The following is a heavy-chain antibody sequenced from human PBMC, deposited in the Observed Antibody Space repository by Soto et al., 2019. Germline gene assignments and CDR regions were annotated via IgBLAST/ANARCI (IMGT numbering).Heavy chain of an antibody. CDR1: GFTFSSYA. Sequence: GSLRLSCAASGFTFSSYAMSWVRQAPGKGLEWVSAISGSGGSTYYADSVKGRFTISRDNSKNTLYLQMNSLRAEDTAVYYCANNLPRGGIAPRYLDFWGQGPFVTGSS. V-gene: IGHV3-23*01. D-gene: IGHD3-16*02. CDR2: ISGSGGST. CDR3: ANNLPRGGIAPRYLDF. J-gene: IGHJ4*02.